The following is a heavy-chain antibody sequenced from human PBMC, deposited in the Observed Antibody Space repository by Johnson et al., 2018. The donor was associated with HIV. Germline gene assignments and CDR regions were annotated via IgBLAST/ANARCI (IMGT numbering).Heavy chain of an antibody. CDR3: ANGDSYYYDSSGYYYNAFDI. D-gene: IGHD3-22*01. CDR2: IRFDGSNK. Sequence: QVQLVESGGGVVQPGGSLRLSCAASGFTFSSYGMHWVRQAPGKGLEWVAFIRFDGSNKYYVDSVKGRFTISRDQSKNTLYLQMNSLRAEATAVYYWANGDSYYYDSSGYYYNAFDIWGQGTMVTVSS. CDR1: GFTFSSYG. J-gene: IGHJ3*02. V-gene: IGHV3-30*02.